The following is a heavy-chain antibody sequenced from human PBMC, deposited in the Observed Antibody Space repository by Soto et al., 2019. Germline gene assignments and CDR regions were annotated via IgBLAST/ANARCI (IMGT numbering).Heavy chain of an antibody. D-gene: IGHD6-13*01. J-gene: IGHJ4*02. Sequence: GGSLRLSCAASGFTFSSYAMHWVRQAPGKGLEWVAVISYDGSNKYYADSVKGRFTISRDNSKNTLYLQMNSLRAEDTAVYYCARDKGRVRQLARDWGQGTLVTVSS. CDR3: ARDKGRVRQLARD. CDR1: GFTFSSYA. CDR2: ISYDGSNK. V-gene: IGHV3-30-3*01.